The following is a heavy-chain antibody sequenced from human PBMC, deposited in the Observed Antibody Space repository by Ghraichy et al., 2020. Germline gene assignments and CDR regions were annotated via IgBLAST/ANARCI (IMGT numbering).Heavy chain of an antibody. CDR3: ATNYYDRSGYYFGAFDI. D-gene: IGHD3-22*01. V-gene: IGHV3-23*01. Sequence: LSLTCAASGFTFSNYAVNWVRQAPGKGLQWVSVISASGGTTYYEEAVKGRFTISRDNSKNTLYLQMNSLRAEDTAIYYCATNYYDRSGYYFGAFDIWGQGTMVTVSS. CDR1: GFTFSNYA. CDR2: ISASGGTT. J-gene: IGHJ3*02.